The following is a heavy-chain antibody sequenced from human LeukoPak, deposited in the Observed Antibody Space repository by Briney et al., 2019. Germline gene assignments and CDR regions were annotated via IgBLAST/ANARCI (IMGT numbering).Heavy chain of an antibody. CDR2: IKQDGTEK. V-gene: IGHV3-7*01. D-gene: IGHD3-16*02. CDR1: GFTFSSYW. CDR3: ARADYVWGSYRLYYFDY. J-gene: IGHJ4*02. Sequence: PGGSLRLSCATSGFTFSSYWMAWVRQAPGKGLEWVANIKQDGTEKYYVDSVKGRFTISRDNAKNSLYLQMNSLRAEDTAVYYCARADYVWGSYRLYYFDYWGQGTLVTVSS.